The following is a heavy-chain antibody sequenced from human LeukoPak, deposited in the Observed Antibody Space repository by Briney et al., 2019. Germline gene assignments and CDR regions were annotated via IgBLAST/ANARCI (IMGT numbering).Heavy chain of an antibody. CDR2: ISSNSDYI. Sequence: GGSLRLSCAVSGFTFSSYSMNWVRQAPGKGLEWVSSISSNSDYIYYADPVKGRFTISRDNAKNSLYLQMNSLRAEDTAMYYCARGVDYWGQGTLVTVSS. D-gene: IGHD3-16*01. J-gene: IGHJ4*02. V-gene: IGHV3-21*01. CDR1: GFTFSSYS. CDR3: ARGVDY.